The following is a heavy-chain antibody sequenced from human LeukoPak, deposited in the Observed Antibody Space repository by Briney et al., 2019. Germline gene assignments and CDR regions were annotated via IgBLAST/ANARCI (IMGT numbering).Heavy chain of an antibody. D-gene: IGHD3-10*01. CDR1: GFTFSSYE. Sequence: PGGSLRLSCAASGFTFSSYEMNWVRQAPGKGLEWVSYISSSGSTIYYADSVKGRFTVSRDNAKNSLYLQMNSLRAEDTAVCYCAGSNSGSYYWYYYYYGMDVWGQGTTVTVSS. CDR2: ISSSGSTI. J-gene: IGHJ6*02. CDR3: AGSNSGSYYWYYYYYGMDV. V-gene: IGHV3-48*03.